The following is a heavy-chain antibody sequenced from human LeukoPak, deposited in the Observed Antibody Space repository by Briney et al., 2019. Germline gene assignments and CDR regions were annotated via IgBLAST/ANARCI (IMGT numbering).Heavy chain of an antibody. CDR3: AKDSHYDILTGYSTYYYYYMDV. V-gene: IGHV3-30*02. Sequence: GGSLRLSCAASGFTFSSYGMHWVRQAPGKGLEWVAFIRYDGSNKYYADSVKGRFTISRDNSKNTLYLQMNSLRAEDTAVYYCAKDSHYDILTGYSTYYYYYMDVWGKGTTVTASS. D-gene: IGHD3-9*01. J-gene: IGHJ6*03. CDR2: IRYDGSNK. CDR1: GFTFSSYG.